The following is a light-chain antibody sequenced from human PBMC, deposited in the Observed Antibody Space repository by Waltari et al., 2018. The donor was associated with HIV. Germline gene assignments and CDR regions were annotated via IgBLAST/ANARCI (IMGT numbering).Light chain of an antibody. CDR1: SSDVGGYNP. Sequence: QSALTQPASVSGSPGQSISISCTGTSSDVGGYNPVSWYQQHPAKSPKLVIFEVSNRPSGVSNRFSGSKSGNRASLTISGLQAEDEAYYYCSSYTSSDTVVFGGGTKVTVL. CDR3: SSYTSSDTVV. J-gene: IGLJ2*01. CDR2: EVS. V-gene: IGLV2-14*01.